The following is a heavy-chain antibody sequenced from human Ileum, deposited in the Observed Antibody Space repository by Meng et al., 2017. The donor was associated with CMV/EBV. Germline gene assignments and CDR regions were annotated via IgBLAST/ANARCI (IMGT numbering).Heavy chain of an antibody. V-gene: IGHV3-33*03. CDR2: IWYDGSHK. Sequence: GGSLRLSCAVSGFTFSSYSMSWVRQAPGKGLEWVAFIWYDGSHKYYADSVKGRFTISRDNSKNTLDLQMNSLRAEDTAVYYCAKDRHSGSYGGMDVWGQGTTVTVSS. D-gene: IGHD1-26*01. CDR1: GFTFSSYS. CDR3: AKDRHSGSYGGMDV. J-gene: IGHJ6*02.